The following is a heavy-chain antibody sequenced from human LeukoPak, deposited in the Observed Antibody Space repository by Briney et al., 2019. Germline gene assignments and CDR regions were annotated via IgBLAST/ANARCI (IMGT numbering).Heavy chain of an antibody. Sequence: NPSETLSLTCAVYGGSFSGYYWSWIRQPPGKGLEWIGEINHSGSTNYNPSLKSRVTLSVDTSKNQFSLKLSSVTAADTAVYYCARARIAAAGTTDYWGQGTLVTVSS. V-gene: IGHV4-34*01. CDR2: INHSGST. CDR1: GGSFSGYY. J-gene: IGHJ4*02. CDR3: ARARIAAAGTTDY. D-gene: IGHD6-13*01.